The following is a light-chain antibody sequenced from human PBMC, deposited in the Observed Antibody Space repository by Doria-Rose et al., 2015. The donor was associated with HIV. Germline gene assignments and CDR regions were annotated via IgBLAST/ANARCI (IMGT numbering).Light chain of an antibody. Sequence: TQSPGTLSLSPGERATLPCMASQSISSTYFTWYQQKPGQAPSLLIYDGSTRATGIPDRFSASGSGTDFTLTINRLEPEDFALYYCHQYGTSWTFGQGTKVEI. V-gene: IGKV3-20*01. J-gene: IGKJ1*01. CDR1: QSISSTY. CDR2: DGS. CDR3: HQYGTSWT.